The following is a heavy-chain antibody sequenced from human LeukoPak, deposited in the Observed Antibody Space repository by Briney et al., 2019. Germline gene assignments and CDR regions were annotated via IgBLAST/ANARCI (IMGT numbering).Heavy chain of an antibody. D-gene: IGHD3-22*01. V-gene: IGHV1-18*01. CDR2: ISAYNGNT. CDR1: GYTFTSYG. Sequence: ASVKVSCKASGYTFTSYGISWVRQAPGQGLEWMGWISAYNGNTNYAQKLQGRVTMTTDTSTNTAYMELRSLRSDDTAAYYCAWEGNYYDSSGYSLLFDYWGQGTLVTVSS. J-gene: IGHJ4*02. CDR3: AWEGNYYDSSGYSLLFDY.